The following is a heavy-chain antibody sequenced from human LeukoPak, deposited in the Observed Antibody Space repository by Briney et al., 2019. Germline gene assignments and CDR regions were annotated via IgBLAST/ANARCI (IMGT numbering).Heavy chain of an antibody. CDR3: ARLSAGFNSSYWFDP. J-gene: IGHJ5*02. V-gene: IGHV4-4*09. D-gene: IGHD2/OR15-2a*01. CDR2: IYSSGRT. Sequence: SETLSLTCTVSGGSISSYYWTRIRQPPGKGLEWIGYIYSSGRTNYNPSLKSQVTMSVDTSKNQFSLKVISVTAADTAVYYCARLSAGFNSSYWFDPWGQGTLVTVSS. CDR1: GGSISSYY.